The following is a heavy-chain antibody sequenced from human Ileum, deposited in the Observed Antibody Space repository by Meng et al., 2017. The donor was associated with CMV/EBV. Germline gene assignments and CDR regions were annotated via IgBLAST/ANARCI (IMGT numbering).Heavy chain of an antibody. Sequence: GESLKISCAVSGLTFSNAWMSGVRQAPGKGLEWVGRIKHKSAGGATDYAAPVKGRFTIFGDESENRVYLQMNSLKTEDTAVYYCTPHAGMDVWGQGTTVTVSS. CDR3: TPHAGMDV. J-gene: IGHJ6*02. CDR1: GLTFSNAW. V-gene: IGHV3-15*01. CDR2: IKHKSAGGAT.